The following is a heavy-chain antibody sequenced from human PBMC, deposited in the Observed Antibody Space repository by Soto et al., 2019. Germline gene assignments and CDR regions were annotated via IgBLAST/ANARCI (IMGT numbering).Heavy chain of an antibody. Sequence: ASVKGSCKASGYIFTKYYIHWVRQAPGQVLEWMVWINPKSGVTKYTQTFQGRSSMTRDTSNTTAYMELSSLTSDDTAGYYCARDFGSYWFDYWGQGTLVTVSS. D-gene: IGHD1-26*01. CDR3: ARDFGSYWFDY. CDR2: INPKSGVT. CDR1: GYIFTKYY. J-gene: IGHJ4*02. V-gene: IGHV1-2*02.